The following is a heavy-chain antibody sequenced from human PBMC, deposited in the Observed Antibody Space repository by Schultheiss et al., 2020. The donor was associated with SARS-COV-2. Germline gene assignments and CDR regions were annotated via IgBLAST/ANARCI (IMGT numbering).Heavy chain of an antibody. Sequence: SVKVSCKASGGTLSSYAITWVRQAPGQGLEWMGAIIPILDTATYAQKFQGRVTMTRDTSISTAYMELSRLRSDDTAVYYCARGLPYSSSWYYGYWGQGTLVTVSS. V-gene: IGHV1-69*10. CDR2: IIPILDTA. D-gene: IGHD6-13*01. CDR1: GGTLSSYA. CDR3: ARGLPYSSSWYYGY. J-gene: IGHJ4*02.